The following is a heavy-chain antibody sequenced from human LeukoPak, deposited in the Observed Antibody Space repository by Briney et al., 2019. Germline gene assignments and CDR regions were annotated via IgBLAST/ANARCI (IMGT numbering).Heavy chain of an antibody. CDR3: TRDSGNWGAYYYYYGMGV. CDR1: GDTVSSNIAG. CDR2: PYYRSKWYS. Sequence: LSQTLSLTCAISGDTVSSNIAGWNCTRQPPSRGLEWQGNPYYRSKWYSDYAVSVKSRITSNPDTSKDQFSLQLNSVTPEDTAVYYCTRDSGNWGAYYYYYGMGVWGQGTTVTVSS. D-gene: IGHD7-27*01. V-gene: IGHV6-1*01. J-gene: IGHJ6*02.